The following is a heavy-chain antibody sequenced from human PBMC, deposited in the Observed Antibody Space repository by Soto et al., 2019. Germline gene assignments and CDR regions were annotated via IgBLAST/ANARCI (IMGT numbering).Heavy chain of an antibody. V-gene: IGHV3-23*01. J-gene: IGHJ4*02. D-gene: IGHD6-19*01. CDR3: ATLMTVTGPGWGRASEY. CDR1: GFNFNNYA. Sequence: VHLSESGGGLVQPGGSLRLSCATSGFNFNNYAMSWVRQAPGERLEWVSFISSSGGTTYYADSVKGRFTISRDNSRNTVFLQMNTLGAEDTAIYYCATLMTVTGPGWGRASEYWGQGTRVTVSS. CDR2: ISSSGGTT.